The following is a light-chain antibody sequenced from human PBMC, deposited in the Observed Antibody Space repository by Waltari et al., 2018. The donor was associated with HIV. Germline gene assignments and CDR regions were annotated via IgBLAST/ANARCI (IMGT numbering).Light chain of an antibody. CDR1: SLRDYY. CDR3: NSRDRSGNHL. CDR2: GNG. V-gene: IGLV3-19*01. J-gene: IGLJ1*01. Sequence: SSDLTQDPDVSVALGQTVRITCQGDSLRDYYASWYQQKPGQAPILVIYGNGDRPAGIPDRLSGSRAGITASLTITGAQAEDEADYYCNSRDRSGNHLFAAGTTVTV.